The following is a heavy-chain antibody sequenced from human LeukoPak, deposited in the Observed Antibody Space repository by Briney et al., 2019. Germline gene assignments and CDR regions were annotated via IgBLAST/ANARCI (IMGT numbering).Heavy chain of an antibody. D-gene: IGHD3-10*01. CDR2: ISSSSSTI. CDR1: GSTFRSYS. J-gene: IGHJ6*02. CDR3: ASPPGYGMDV. V-gene: IGHV3-48*04. Sequence: GGSLRLSCAASGSTFRSYSMNWVRQAPGEGLEWVSYISSSSSTIYYADSVKGRFTISRDNAKNSLYLQMNSLRAEDTAVYYCASPPGYGMDVWGQGTTVTVSS.